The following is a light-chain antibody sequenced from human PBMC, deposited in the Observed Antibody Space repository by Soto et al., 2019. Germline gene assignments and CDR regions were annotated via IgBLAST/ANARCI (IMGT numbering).Light chain of an antibody. CDR3: AAWDDSLNASYV. V-gene: IGLV1-44*01. CDR2: SNN. CDR1: SSNIGSNT. J-gene: IGLJ1*01. Sequence: SVVTQPPSACGSLAQGVAISCSGSSSNIGSNTVNWYQQLPGTAPKLLIYSNNQRPSGVPDRFSGSKSGTSASLAISGLQSEDEADYYCAAWDDSLNASYVCGTGPKVTVL.